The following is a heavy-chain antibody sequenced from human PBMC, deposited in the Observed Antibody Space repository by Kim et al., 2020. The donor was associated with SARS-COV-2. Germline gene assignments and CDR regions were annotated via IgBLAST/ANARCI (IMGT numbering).Heavy chain of an antibody. CDR1: GYTFTGYY. CDR3: ARDALPRGSRMYNWFDP. Sequence: ASVKVSCKASGYTFTGYYMHWVRQAPGQGLEWMGWINPNSGGTNYAQKFQGRVTMTRDTSISTAYMELSRLRSDDTAVYYCARDALPRGSRMYNWFDPWGQGTLVTVSS. D-gene: IGHD2-8*01. J-gene: IGHJ5*02. CDR2: INPNSGGT. V-gene: IGHV1-2*02.